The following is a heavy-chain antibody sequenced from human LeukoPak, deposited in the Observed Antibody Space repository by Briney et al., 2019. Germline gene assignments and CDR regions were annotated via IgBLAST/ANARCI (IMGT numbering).Heavy chain of an antibody. J-gene: IGHJ5*02. V-gene: IGHV4-34*01. CDR2: INHSGST. CDR3: ARGAIVVVPAARGYWFDP. Sequence: SETLSLTCAVYGGSFSGYYWGWIRQPPGKGLEWIGEINHSGSTNYNPSLKSRVTISVDTSKNQFSLKLSSVTAADTAVYYCARGAIVVVPAARGYWFDPWGQGTLVTVSS. CDR1: GGSFSGYY. D-gene: IGHD2-2*01.